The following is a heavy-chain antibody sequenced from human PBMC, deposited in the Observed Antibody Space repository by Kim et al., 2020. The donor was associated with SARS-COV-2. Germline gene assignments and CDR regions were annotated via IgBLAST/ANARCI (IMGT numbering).Heavy chain of an antibody. Sequence: SETLSLTCAVYGGSFSGYYWSWIRQPPGKGLEWIGEINHSGSTNYNPSLKSRVTISVDTSKNQFSLKLSSVTAADTAVYYCARGGLFDPWGQGTLVTVSS. CDR1: GGSFSGYY. J-gene: IGHJ5*02. CDR3: ARGGLFDP. V-gene: IGHV4-34*01. CDR2: INHSGST.